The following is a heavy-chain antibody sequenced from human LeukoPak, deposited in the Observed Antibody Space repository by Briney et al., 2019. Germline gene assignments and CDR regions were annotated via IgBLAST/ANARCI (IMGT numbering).Heavy chain of an antibody. Sequence: GGSLRLSCAASGFTFSSYSMNWVRQAPGKGLEWVSSISSGSSYIYYGDSVKGRFTISRENAKNPLYLQMNSLRAEDTTVYYCARGPKSIAVAGVTYFDYWGQGTLVTVSS. CDR1: GFTFSSYS. J-gene: IGHJ4*02. V-gene: IGHV3-21*01. CDR3: ARGPKSIAVAGVTYFDY. D-gene: IGHD6-19*01. CDR2: ISSGSSYI.